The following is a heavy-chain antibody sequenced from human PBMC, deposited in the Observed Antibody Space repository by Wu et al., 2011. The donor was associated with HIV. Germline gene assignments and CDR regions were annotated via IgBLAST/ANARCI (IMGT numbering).Heavy chain of an antibody. J-gene: IGHJ6*04. CDR2: ISAYNGDT. CDR3: VRGSTYYDFWSGYYTPYYMDV. V-gene: IGHV1-18*01. CDR1: GYTFTSYG. D-gene: IGHD3-3*01. Sequence: QVQLVQSGAEVKKPGASVKVSCKASGYTFTSYGISWVRQAPGQGLEWMGWISAYNGDTNYAQKLQGRVTMTIDTSTSTAYMELRSLRSDDTAVYYCVRGSTYYDFWSGYYTPYYMDVWGKGYHGHRLL.